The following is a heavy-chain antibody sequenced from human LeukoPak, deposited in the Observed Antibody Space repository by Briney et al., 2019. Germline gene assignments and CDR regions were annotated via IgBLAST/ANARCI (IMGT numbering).Heavy chain of an antibody. CDR3: GRKVYCGRNRVGP. CDR2: ISGSGGST. CDR1: GFTFSSSA. D-gene: IGHD5/OR15-5a*01. Sequence: AESLTLTCVASGFTFSSSAMRWVRHPPGEGLEWVSAISGSGGSTYYADSVKGRFTISMDTAKNSLYLQLNSLRAADTAVYYCGRKVYCGRNRVGPGGQGTLVTVSS. V-gene: IGHV3-23*01. J-gene: IGHJ5*02.